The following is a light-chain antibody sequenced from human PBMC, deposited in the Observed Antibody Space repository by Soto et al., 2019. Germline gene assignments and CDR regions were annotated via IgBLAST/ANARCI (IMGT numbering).Light chain of an antibody. CDR3: QQYNNWPWT. V-gene: IGKV3-15*01. J-gene: IGKJ1*01. CDR1: QSVSSN. CDR2: GAS. Sequence: EIVMTQSPATLSVSPGERATISCRASQSVSSNLAWYQQKPGQAPRLLIYGASTRATGIPARFSGSGSGTEFTLTISSLQSEDFAVYYCQQYNNWPWTFAQGTKV.